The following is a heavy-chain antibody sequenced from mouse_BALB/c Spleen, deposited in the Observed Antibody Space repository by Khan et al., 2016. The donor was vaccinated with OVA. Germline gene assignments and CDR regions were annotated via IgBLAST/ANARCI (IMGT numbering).Heavy chain of an antibody. J-gene: IGHJ2*01. V-gene: IGHV1-7*01. CDR3: TRLGSYYGSTFVF. Sequence: QVQLQQSGAELAKPGASVKMSCKASGYTFSTYWMHWVKQRPGQGLEWIGYFNPSTDYADFNQKFKDKATLTADKSSSTAFMQLSSLTSDDSAVYYCTRLGSYYGSTFVFWGQVTTLTVSS. D-gene: IGHD1-1*01. CDR2: FNPSTDYA. CDR1: GYTFSTYW.